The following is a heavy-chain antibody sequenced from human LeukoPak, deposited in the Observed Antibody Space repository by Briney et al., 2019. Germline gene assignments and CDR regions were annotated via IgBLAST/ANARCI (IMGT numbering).Heavy chain of an antibody. CDR2: IYYSGST. CDR1: GDSISSSSSY. J-gene: IGHJ1*01. CDR3: ARDGPSIQIHH. D-gene: IGHD5-24*01. V-gene: IGHV4-39*02. Sequence: SETLSLTCTVSGDSISSSSSYWGWIRQPPGEGLEWIGSIYYSGSTYYNTSLKSRVTISVDTSKNQFSLRLSSVTAADTAVYYCARDGPSIQIHHWGQGTLVTVSS.